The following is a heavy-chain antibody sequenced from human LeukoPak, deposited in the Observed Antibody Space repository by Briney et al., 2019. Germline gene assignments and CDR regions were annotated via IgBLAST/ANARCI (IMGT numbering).Heavy chain of an antibody. Sequence: SGGSLRLSCAASGFTFDDYGMSWVRQAPGKGLEWVSGINWNGGSTGYADSVKGRFTISRDNAKNSLYLQMNSLRAEDTALYYCALSLDDSSGYYYGDAFDIWGQGTMVTVSS. V-gene: IGHV3-20*04. CDR2: INWNGGST. CDR1: GFTFDDYG. CDR3: ALSLDDSSGYYYGDAFDI. D-gene: IGHD3-22*01. J-gene: IGHJ3*02.